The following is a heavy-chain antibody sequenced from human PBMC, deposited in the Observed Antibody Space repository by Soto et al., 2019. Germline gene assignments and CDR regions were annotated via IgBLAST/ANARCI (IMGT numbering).Heavy chain of an antibody. D-gene: IGHD2-15*01. CDR2: IRNKGNNYAT. V-gene: IGHV3-73*01. Sequence: GGSLRLSCAASGFTFSDSAMHWVRQASGKGLEWVGRIRNKGNNYATAYTASVKGRFTISRDDSKNTVYLQMNSLRAEDTAVYYCARDPQSLVVAATELRVGYYFDYWGQGTLVTVSS. CDR1: GFTFSDSA. CDR3: ARDPQSLVVAATELRVGYYFDY. J-gene: IGHJ4*02.